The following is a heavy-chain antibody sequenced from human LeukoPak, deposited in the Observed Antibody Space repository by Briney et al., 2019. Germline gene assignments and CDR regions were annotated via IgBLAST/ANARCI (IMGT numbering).Heavy chain of an antibody. Sequence: GGSLRLSCAASGFTFSSYGMHWVRQAPGKGLEWVAVISYDGSNKYYADSVKGRFTISRDNSKNTLYLQMNSLRAEDTAVYYCAREPWSSGWLTRLPFPDYWGQGTLVTVSS. CDR2: ISYDGSNK. D-gene: IGHD6-19*01. V-gene: IGHV3-30*03. CDR1: GFTFSSYG. CDR3: AREPWSSGWLTRLPFPDY. J-gene: IGHJ4*02.